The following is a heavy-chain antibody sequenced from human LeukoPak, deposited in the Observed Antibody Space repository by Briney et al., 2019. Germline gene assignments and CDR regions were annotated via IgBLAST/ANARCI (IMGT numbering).Heavy chain of an antibody. Sequence: GGSLRLSCAASGFTFDDYAMHWVRQAPGMGLEWVSGISWNSGSIGYADSVKGRFTISRDNAKNSLYLQMNSLRAEDTALYYCAKGRGENYYFDYWGQGTLVTVSS. J-gene: IGHJ4*02. CDR1: GFTFDDYA. CDR2: ISWNSGSI. D-gene: IGHD3-16*01. CDR3: AKGRGENYYFDY. V-gene: IGHV3-9*01.